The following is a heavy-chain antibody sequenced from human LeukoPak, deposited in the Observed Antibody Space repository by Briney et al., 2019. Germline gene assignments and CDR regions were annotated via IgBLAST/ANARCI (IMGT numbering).Heavy chain of an antibody. CDR3: ASHIRLQGLRP. J-gene: IGHJ5*02. Sequence: SETLSLTCTVSGGSISSGSYYWSWIRQPAGKGLEWIGRIYTSGSTNYNPSLKSRVTISVDTSKNQFSLKLSSVTAADAAVYYCASHIRLQGLRPWGQGTLVTVSS. D-gene: IGHD4-11*01. CDR2: IYTSGST. CDR1: GGSISSGSYY. V-gene: IGHV4-61*02.